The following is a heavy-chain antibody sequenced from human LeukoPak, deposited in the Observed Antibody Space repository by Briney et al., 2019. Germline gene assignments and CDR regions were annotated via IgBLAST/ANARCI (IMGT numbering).Heavy chain of an antibody. CDR2: INSASNFI. Sequence: KPGGSLRLSCAASGFTFRTFTMHWVRQAPGKGLEWVSSINSASNFIYYADSVKGRFTISRDNAKNSLYLQINRLKVEDTAVYYRARDSPYYFDSSGDYVSDYWGQGALVTVSS. J-gene: IGHJ4*02. CDR1: GFTFRTFT. CDR3: ARDSPYYFDSSGDYVSDY. D-gene: IGHD3-22*01. V-gene: IGHV3-21*01.